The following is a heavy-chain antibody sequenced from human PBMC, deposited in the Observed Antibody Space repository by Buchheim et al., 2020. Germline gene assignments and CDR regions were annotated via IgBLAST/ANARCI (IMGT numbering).Heavy chain of an antibody. CDR1: GGSFSGYY. V-gene: IGHV4-34*01. J-gene: IGHJ4*02. CDR2: INHSGST. D-gene: IGHD6-13*01. CDR3: AGSYSSSWYYFDY. Sequence: QVQLQQWGAGLLKPSETLSLTCAVYGGSFSGYYWSWIRQPPGKGLEWIGEINHSGSTNYNPSLKSRVTISVDTSKNPFSLKLSSVTAADTAVYYCAGSYSSSWYYFDYWGQGTL.